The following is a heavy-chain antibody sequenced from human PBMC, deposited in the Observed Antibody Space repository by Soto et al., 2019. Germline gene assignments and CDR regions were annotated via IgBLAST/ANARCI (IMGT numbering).Heavy chain of an antibody. D-gene: IGHD2-2*01. CDR1: GFTFSSYA. CDR2: ISGSGGST. CDR3: AQPLVKAIVVVPAACFDY. V-gene: IGHV3-23*01. Sequence: GGSLRLSCAASGFTFSSYAMSWVRQAPGKGLEWVSAISGSGGSTYYADSVKGRFTISRDNSKNTLYLQMNSLRAEDTAVYYCAQPLVKAIVVVPAACFDYWGQGTLVTVSS. J-gene: IGHJ4*02.